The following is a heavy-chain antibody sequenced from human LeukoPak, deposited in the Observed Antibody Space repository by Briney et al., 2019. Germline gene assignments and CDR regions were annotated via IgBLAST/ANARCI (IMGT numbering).Heavy chain of an antibody. CDR2: INTNTGNP. CDR3: ARDPRYNWNDSRSPYYFDY. J-gene: IGHJ4*02. Sequence: ASVKVSCKASGYTSTSYAMNWVRQAPGQGLEWMGWINTNTGNPTYAQGFTGRFVFSLDTSVSTAYLQISSLKAEDTAVYYCARDPRYNWNDSRSPYYFDYWGQGTLVTVSS. D-gene: IGHD1-1*01. CDR1: GYTSTSYA. V-gene: IGHV7-4-1*02.